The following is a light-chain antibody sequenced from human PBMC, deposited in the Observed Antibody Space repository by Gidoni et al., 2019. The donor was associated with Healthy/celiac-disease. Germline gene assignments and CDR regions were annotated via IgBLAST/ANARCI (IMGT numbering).Light chain of an antibody. CDR1: SPHIGSNY. J-gene: IGLJ2*01. CDR3: AAWDDSLSGYVV. Sequence: SVLTKPPSASGTPRQRVTISCSGSSPHIGSNYVYCYQQQPGTAPKLLIYSNNQRPSGVPDRFSGSKSGTSASLAISGLRSEDEADYYCAAWDDSLSGYVVFGGGTKLTVL. CDR2: SNN. V-gene: IGLV1-47*02.